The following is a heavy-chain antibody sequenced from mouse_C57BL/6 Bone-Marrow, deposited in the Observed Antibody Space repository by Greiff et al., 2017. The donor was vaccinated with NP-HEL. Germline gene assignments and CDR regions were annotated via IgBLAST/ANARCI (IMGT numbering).Heavy chain of an antibody. V-gene: IGHV5-9-1*02. CDR2: ISSGGDYI. Sequence: EVQRVESGEGLVKPGGSLKLSCAASGFTFSSYAMSWVRQTPEKRLEWVAYISSGGDYIYYADTVKGRFTISRDNARNTLYLQMSSLKSEDTAMYYCTRDRYDYDVGAYWGQGTLVTVSA. J-gene: IGHJ3*01. CDR1: GFTFSSYA. D-gene: IGHD2-4*01. CDR3: TRDRYDYDVGAY.